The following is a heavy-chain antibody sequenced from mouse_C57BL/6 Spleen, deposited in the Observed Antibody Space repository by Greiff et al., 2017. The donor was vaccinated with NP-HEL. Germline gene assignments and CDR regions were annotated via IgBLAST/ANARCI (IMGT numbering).Heavy chain of an antibody. V-gene: IGHV1-19*01. D-gene: IGHD1-1*01. Sequence: VQLQQSGPVLVKPGASVKMSCKASGYTFTDYYMNWVKQSHGKSLEWIGVINPYNGGTSYNQKFKGKATLTVDKSSSTAYMELNSLTSEDSAVYYCAREGYYGSTDYWGQGTTLTVSS. J-gene: IGHJ2*01. CDR2: INPYNGGT. CDR1: GYTFTDYY. CDR3: AREGYYGSTDY.